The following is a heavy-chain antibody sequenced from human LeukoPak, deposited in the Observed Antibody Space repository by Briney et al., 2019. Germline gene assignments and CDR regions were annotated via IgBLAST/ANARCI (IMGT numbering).Heavy chain of an antibody. V-gene: IGHV3-43*01. CDR3: AKDTSIAARPGAFDI. CDR2: ISWDGGST. J-gene: IGHJ3*02. CDR1: GFTFDDYT. D-gene: IGHD6-6*01. Sequence: GSLRLSCAASGFTFDDYTMHWVRQAPGKGLEWVSLISWDGGSTYYADSVKGRFTISRDNSKNSLYLQMNSLRTEDTALYYCAKDTSIAARPGAFDIWGQGTMVTVSS.